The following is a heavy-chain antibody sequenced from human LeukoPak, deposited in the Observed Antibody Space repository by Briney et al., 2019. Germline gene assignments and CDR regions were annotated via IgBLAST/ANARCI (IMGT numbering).Heavy chain of an antibody. V-gene: IGHV4-39*01. J-gene: IGHJ4*02. CDR3: ARLFHYYDSSAYPTFDY. CDR2: IYYSGST. CDR1: GGSISSSSYY. D-gene: IGHD3-22*01. Sequence: PSETLSLTCTVSGGSISSSSYYWGWIRQPPGKGLEWIGSIYYSGSTYYNPSLKSRVTISVDTSKNQFSLKLSSVTAADTAVHYCARLFHYYDSSAYPTFDYWGQGTLVTVSS.